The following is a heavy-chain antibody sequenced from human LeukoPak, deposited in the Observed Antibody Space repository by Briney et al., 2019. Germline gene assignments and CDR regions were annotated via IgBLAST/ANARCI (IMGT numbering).Heavy chain of an antibody. V-gene: IGHV3-48*01. CDR1: GFSVGTNY. CDR3: ARDQGGSYSY. Sequence: GGSLRLSCAASGFSVGTNYMTWVRQAPGKGLEWVSFISSLSGTREYADSVKGRFTISRDNAKNSLYLQMNSLRAEDTAVYYCARDQGGSYSYWGQGTLVTVSS. D-gene: IGHD1-26*01. CDR2: ISSLSGTR. J-gene: IGHJ4*02.